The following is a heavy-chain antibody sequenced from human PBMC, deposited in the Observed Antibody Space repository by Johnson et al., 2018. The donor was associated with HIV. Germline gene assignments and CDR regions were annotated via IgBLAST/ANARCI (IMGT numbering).Heavy chain of an antibody. Sequence: VQLVESGGGLVQPGRSLRLSCAASGFTFDDYAMHWVRQAPGKGLEWVSGISWNSGSIGYADSVKGRFTISRDNAKNSLYLQMNTLRAEDTAVYFCASVRVGAFDIWGQGTGVTVSS. CDR1: GFTFDDYA. D-gene: IGHD1-26*01. CDR2: ISWNSGSI. CDR3: ASVRVGAFDI. J-gene: IGHJ3*02. V-gene: IGHV3-9*01.